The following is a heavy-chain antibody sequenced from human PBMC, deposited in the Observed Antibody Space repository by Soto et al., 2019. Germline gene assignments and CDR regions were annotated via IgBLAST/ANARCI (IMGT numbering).Heavy chain of an antibody. V-gene: IGHV1-58*02. D-gene: IGHD3-22*01. J-gene: IGHJ5*02. CDR3: AADFTSYYDSSGYYGRNWFDP. CDR2: IVVGSGNT. Sequence: GASVKVSCKASGFTFTSSAMQWVRQARGQRLEWIGWIVVGSGNTNYAQKFQEGVTITRDMSTSTAYMELSSLRSEDTAVYYCAADFTSYYDSSGYYGRNWFDPWGQGTLVTVSS. CDR1: GFTFTSSA.